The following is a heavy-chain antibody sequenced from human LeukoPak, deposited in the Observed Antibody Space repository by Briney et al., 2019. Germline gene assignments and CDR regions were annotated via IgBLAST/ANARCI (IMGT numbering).Heavy chain of an antibody. CDR2: ISSSGSTI. CDR1: GFTFSDHY. V-gene: IGHV3-11*01. D-gene: IGHD3-22*01. J-gene: IGHJ3*02. Sequence: GGSLRLSCAASGFTFSDHYMSWIRQAPGKGLEWVSYISSSGSTIYYADSVKGRFTISRDNAKNSLYLQMNSLRAEDTALYYCAKYDRVVLEAFDIWGQGTMVTVSS. CDR3: AKYDRVVLEAFDI.